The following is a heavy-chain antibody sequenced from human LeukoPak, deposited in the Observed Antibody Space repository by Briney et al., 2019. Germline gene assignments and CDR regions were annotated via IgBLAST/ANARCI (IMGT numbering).Heavy chain of an antibody. V-gene: IGHV3-74*01. CDR3: AREDYSNYAPYFDY. Sequence: PGGSLRLSCEASGFTFSQYWMHWVRHAPGKGLVWVSRIDPDGSSTNYADSVKGRFTISRGNAKNTLYLQLNSLRAEDTAVYYCAREDYSNYAPYFDYWGQGTLVTVSS. J-gene: IGHJ4*02. D-gene: IGHD4-11*01. CDR1: GFTFSQYW. CDR2: IDPDGSST.